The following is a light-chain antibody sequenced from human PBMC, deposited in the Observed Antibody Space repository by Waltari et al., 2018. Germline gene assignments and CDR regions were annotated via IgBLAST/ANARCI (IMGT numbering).Light chain of an antibody. Sequence: QSALTQPRSVSGSPGQSVTIPCTGTSSDVGGYNYVSWYQQHPGKVPKLMIYDVSQRPSGIPDRFSGSKSGNTASLTISGLQAEDEADYYCCSYGGSYTWVFGGGTRLTVL. J-gene: IGLJ3*02. CDR1: SSDVGGYNY. V-gene: IGLV2-11*01. CDR3: CSYGGSYTWV. CDR2: DVS.